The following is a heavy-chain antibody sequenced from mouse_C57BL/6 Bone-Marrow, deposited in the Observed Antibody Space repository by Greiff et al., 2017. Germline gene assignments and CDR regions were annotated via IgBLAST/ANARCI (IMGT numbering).Heavy chain of an antibody. J-gene: IGHJ3*01. V-gene: IGHV1-64*01. CDR1: GYTFTSYW. Sequence: VQLQQSGAELVKPGASVKLSCKASGYTFTSYWMHWVKQRPGQGLEWIGMIHPNSGSTNYNEKFKSKATLTVDKSSSIAYMQLSSLTSEDSAVYYCARSRLSAWFAYWGQGTLVTVSA. CDR2: IHPNSGST. D-gene: IGHD1-3*01. CDR3: ARSRLSAWFAY.